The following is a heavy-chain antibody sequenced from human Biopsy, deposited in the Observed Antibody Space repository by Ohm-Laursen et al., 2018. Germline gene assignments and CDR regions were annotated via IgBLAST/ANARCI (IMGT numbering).Heavy chain of an antibody. Sequence: SETLSLTCTVSGGSISNNNYYWGWIRQPPGKGLEWIGSIFYRGSTHYKPSLKSRLNISVDTSKNQFWLKLTSVTAADTAVYYCARDYDTSGYYYVSWGQGTLVTVSS. CDR3: ARDYDTSGYYYVS. CDR1: GGSISNNNYY. D-gene: IGHD3-22*01. CDR2: IFYRGST. J-gene: IGHJ5*02. V-gene: IGHV4-39*01.